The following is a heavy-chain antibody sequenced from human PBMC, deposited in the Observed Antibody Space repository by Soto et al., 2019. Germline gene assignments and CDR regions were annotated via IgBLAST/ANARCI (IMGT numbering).Heavy chain of an antibody. CDR1: GFTFSSYA. Sequence: GGSLRLSCAASGFTFSSYAMSWVRQAPGKGLEWVSAISGSGGSTYYADSVKGRFTISRDNSKNTLYLQMNSLRAEDTVVYYCAKLPLYYDFWSGYYLGDYWGQGTLVTVSS. J-gene: IGHJ4*02. CDR3: AKLPLYYDFWSGYYLGDY. V-gene: IGHV3-23*01. CDR2: ISGSGGST. D-gene: IGHD3-3*01.